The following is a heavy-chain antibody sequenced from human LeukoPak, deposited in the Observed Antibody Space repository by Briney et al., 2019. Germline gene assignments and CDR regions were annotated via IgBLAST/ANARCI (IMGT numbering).Heavy chain of an antibody. CDR2: ISAYNGNT. J-gene: IGHJ4*02. Sequence: GSSVKVSCKASGGTFSSYAISWVRQAPGQGLEWMGWISAYNGNTNYAQKLQGRVTMTTDTSTSTAYMELRSLRSDDTAVYYCAREVGARLTDYWGQGTLVTVSS. CDR1: GGTFSSYA. D-gene: IGHD1-26*01. V-gene: IGHV1-18*01. CDR3: AREVGARLTDY.